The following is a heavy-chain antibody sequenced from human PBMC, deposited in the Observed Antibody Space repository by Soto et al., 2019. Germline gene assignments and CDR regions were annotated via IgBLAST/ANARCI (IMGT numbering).Heavy chain of an antibody. CDR3: ARGVIPRGNSSWYYFDY. D-gene: IGHD6-13*01. Sequence: QVQLVQSGAEVKKPGSSVKVSCKASGGTFSSYAISWVRQAPGQGLEWMGGIIPIFGKANYAQKVQGRVTSTADESTSTAYMELSSLRTEDTAVYYCARGVIPRGNSSWYYFDYWGQGTLVTVSS. CDR1: GGTFSSYA. J-gene: IGHJ4*02. CDR2: IIPIFGKA. V-gene: IGHV1-69*01.